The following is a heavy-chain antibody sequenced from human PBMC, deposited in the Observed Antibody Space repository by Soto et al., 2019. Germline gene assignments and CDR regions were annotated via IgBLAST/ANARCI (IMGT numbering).Heavy chain of an antibody. CDR2: IRNKANSYTT. Sequence: GGSLGLSCAASGVTLSGHCVEGVRQATGKGLEWVGRIRNKANSYTTEYAASVKGRFTISRDDSKKSLYLQLNSLKSEDTGVYYCTAGGIVGDTNDYWGQGT. J-gene: IGHJ4*02. V-gene: IGHV3-72*01. CDR3: TAGGIVGDTNDY. D-gene: IGHD1-26*01. CDR1: GVTLSGHC.